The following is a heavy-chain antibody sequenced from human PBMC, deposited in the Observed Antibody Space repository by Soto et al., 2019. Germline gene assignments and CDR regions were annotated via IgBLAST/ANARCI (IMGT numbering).Heavy chain of an antibody. CDR3: ARGGPLGARREDWFDP. D-gene: IGHD6-6*01. CDR1: GYSFTSYW. V-gene: IGHV5-51*01. Sequence: GESLKISCKGSGYSFTSYWIGWVRQMPGKGLEWMGIIYPGDSDTRYSPSFQGQVTISADKSISTAYLQWSSLKASDTAMYYCARGGPLGARREDWFDPWGEGTLVPVAS. CDR2: IYPGDSDT. J-gene: IGHJ5*02.